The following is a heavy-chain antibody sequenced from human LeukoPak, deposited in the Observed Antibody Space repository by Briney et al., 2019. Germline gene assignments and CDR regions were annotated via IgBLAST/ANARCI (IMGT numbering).Heavy chain of an antibody. CDR3: ARGSVDTAMAGDY. CDR1: GFTFSSYE. D-gene: IGHD5-18*01. V-gene: IGHV3-48*03. CDR2: ISSSGSTI. J-gene: IGHJ4*02. Sequence: GGSLRLSCAASGFTFSSYEMNWVRQAPGKGLEWVSYISSSGSTIYYADSVKGRFTISRDNAKNSLYLQVNSLRAEDTAVYYCARGSVDTAMAGDYWGQGTLVTVSS.